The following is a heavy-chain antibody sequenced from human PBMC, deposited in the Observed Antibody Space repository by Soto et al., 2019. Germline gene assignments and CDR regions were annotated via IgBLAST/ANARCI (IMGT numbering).Heavy chain of an antibody. D-gene: IGHD2-2*01. CDR1: GYTFTSYY. CDR3: ARDPCSSTSCYGRFAFDI. J-gene: IGHJ3*02. CDR2: TNPSGGST. V-gene: IGHV1-46*03. Sequence: GASVKVSCKASGYTFTSYYMHWVRQAPGQGLEWMGITNPSGGSTSYAQKFQGRVTMTRDTSTSTVYMELSSLRSEDTAVYYCARDPCSSTSCYGRFAFDIWGQGTMVTVSS.